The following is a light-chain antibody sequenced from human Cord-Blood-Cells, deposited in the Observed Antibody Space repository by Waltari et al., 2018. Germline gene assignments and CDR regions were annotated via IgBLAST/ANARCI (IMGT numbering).Light chain of an antibody. Sequence: QAGLTQSPSVSKGLRQTATLTCTGNSNNVGNQGAAWLQQHQGHPPKLLSYRNNNRPSGISEGLSASRSVNTASLTITGLQPEDEADYYCSAWDSSLSAYVFGTGTKVTVL. CDR1: SNNVGNQG. J-gene: IGLJ1*01. CDR2: RNN. CDR3: SAWDSSLSAYV. V-gene: IGLV10-54*01.